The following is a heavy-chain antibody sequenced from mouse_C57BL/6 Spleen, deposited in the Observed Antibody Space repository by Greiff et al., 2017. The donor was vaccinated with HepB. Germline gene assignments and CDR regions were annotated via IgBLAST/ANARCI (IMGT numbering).Heavy chain of an antibody. V-gene: IGHV5-17*01. J-gene: IGHJ3*01. D-gene: IGHD1-1*01. Sequence: EVQLQQSGGGLVKPGGSLKLSCAASGFTFSDYGMHWVRQAPEKGLEWVAYISSGSSTIYYADTVKGRFTISRDNAKNTLFLQMTSLRSEDTAMYYCARPYGSSSAWFACWGQGTLVTVSA. CDR2: ISSGSSTI. CDR1: GFTFSDYG. CDR3: ARPYGSSSAWFAC.